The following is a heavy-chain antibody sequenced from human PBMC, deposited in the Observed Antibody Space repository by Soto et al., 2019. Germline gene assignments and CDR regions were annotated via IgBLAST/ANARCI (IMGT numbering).Heavy chain of an antibody. V-gene: IGHV3-30-3*01. Sequence: QVQLVESGGGVVQPGRSLRLSCAASGFTFSSYAMHWVRQAPGKGLEWVAVISYDGSNKYYADSVKGRFTISRDNSKNTLYLQMNSLRAEDTAVYYCASRRGSYPLDYWGQGTLVTVSS. J-gene: IGHJ4*02. CDR2: ISYDGSNK. D-gene: IGHD1-26*01. CDR1: GFTFSSYA. CDR3: ASRRGSYPLDY.